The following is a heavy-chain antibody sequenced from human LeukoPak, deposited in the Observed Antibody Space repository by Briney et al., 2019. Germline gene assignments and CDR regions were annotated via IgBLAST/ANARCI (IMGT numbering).Heavy chain of an antibody. CDR3: AREHQGSYDYYYMDV. D-gene: IGHD3-10*01. CDR1: GYTFTSYG. Sequence: ASVKVSCKASGYTFTSYGISWVRQAPGQGLEWMGWISAYNGNTDYAQKLQARVTMTTDTSTSTAYMELRSLRSDDTAVYYCAREHQGSYDYYYMDVWGKGTTVTVSS. V-gene: IGHV1-18*01. CDR2: ISAYNGNT. J-gene: IGHJ6*03.